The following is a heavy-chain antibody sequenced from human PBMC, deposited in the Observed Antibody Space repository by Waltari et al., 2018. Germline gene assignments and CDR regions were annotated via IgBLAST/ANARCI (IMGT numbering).Heavy chain of an antibody. J-gene: IGHJ6*03. CDR3: ARGEDSSSWPYYYYMDV. Sequence: QVQLVQSGAEVKKPGSSVKVSCKASGGTFSSYAISWVRQAPGQGLEWMGGIIPIFGTANYAQKCQGRVTITTDESTSTAYMELSSLRSEDTAVYYCARGEDSSSWPYYYYMDVWGKGTTVTVSS. D-gene: IGHD6-13*01. CDR2: IIPIFGTA. V-gene: IGHV1-69*05. CDR1: GGTFSSYA.